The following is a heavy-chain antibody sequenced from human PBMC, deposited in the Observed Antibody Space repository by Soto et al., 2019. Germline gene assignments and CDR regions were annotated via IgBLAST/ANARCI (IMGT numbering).Heavy chain of an antibody. CDR3: ARPFSSGWYGDFDY. D-gene: IGHD6-19*01. J-gene: IGHJ4*02. Sequence: ESGGGVVQPGRSLRLSCAASGFAFSSYAMHWVRRAPGKGLEWVAVISYDASNKYYADSVKGRFTISRDNSKKTMFLQMSSLRAEDTAVYYCARPFSSGWYGDFDYWGQGTLVTVSS. V-gene: IGHV3-30*04. CDR1: GFAFSSYA. CDR2: ISYDASNK.